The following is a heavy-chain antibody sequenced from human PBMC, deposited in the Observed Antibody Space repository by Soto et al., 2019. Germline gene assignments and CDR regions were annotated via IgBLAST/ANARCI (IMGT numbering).Heavy chain of an antibody. D-gene: IGHD3-10*01. CDR3: ARRVRGDYAMDV. J-gene: IGHJ6*02. V-gene: IGHV4-30-4*01. CDR2: IFYSGST. CDR1: GGSISSGDYY. Sequence: QVQLQESGPGLVKPSQTLSLTCTVSGGSISSGDYYWSWIRQPPGKGLEWMGYIFYSGSTYYTPSLKSRVTISVDTSKNQFSLKLSSVTAADTAVYYCARRVRGDYAMDVWGQGTTVTVS.